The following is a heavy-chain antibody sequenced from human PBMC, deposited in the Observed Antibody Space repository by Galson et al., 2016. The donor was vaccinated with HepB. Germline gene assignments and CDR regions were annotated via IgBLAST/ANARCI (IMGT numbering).Heavy chain of an antibody. CDR1: GFTFSRYG. D-gene: IGHD3-10*01. J-gene: IGHJ4*02. CDR3: SREMTGSYFD. CDR2: ISYDERKR. V-gene: IGHV3-33*05. Sequence: SLRLSCATSGFTFSRYGMHWVRQAPGKGLEWVAVISYDERKRYYADSVRGRFTISRDNAKNSLYLQMNGLRVDETAVYYCSREMTGSYFDWGQGTLVTVSS.